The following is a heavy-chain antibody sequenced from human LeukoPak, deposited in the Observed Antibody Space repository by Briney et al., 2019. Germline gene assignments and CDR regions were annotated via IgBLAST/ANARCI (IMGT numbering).Heavy chain of an antibody. J-gene: IGHJ6*02. Sequence: PGGSLRLSCAASGFTFSSYEIHWVRQAPGKGVEWVSKIGGIGSIMYADSVKGRFTISTDSAKSSVYLQMNSLRAEDTAVYYCARRLPYYGMDVWGQGTTVTVSS. V-gene: IGHV3-48*03. CDR2: IGGIGSIM. CDR3: ARRLPYYGMDV. CDR1: GFTFSSYE.